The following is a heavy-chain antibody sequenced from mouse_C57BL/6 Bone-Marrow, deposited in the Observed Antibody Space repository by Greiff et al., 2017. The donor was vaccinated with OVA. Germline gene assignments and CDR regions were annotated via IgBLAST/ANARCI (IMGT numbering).Heavy chain of an antibody. D-gene: IGHD1-1*01. J-gene: IGHJ3*01. CDR1: GFTFSDYG. CDR3: ATTFYGSSYGFAY. CDR2: ISSGSSTI. Sequence: EVMLVESGGGLVKPGGSLKLSCAASGFTFSDYGMHWVRQAPEKGLEWVAYISSGSSTIYYEDTVKGRFTISRDNAKNTLFLQMTSLRSEDTAMYYCATTFYGSSYGFAYWGQGTLVTVSA. V-gene: IGHV5-17*01.